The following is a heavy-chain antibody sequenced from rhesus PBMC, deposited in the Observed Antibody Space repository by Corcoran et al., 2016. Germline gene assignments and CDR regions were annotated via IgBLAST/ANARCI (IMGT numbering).Heavy chain of an antibody. CDR3: VRLNVIAGTTSSLDV. Sequence: QVHLQASGPGLVKPSETLPLICAVSGVSISHIYWSWVRPSPGKGLEWIGFVHGSGSTNYNPSLKSRVTFSKDTSKNQLSLKLSSVTAADTAVYFCVRLNVIAGTTSSLDVWGRGILVTVSS. J-gene: IGHJ5-2*02. CDR2: VHGSGST. CDR1: GVSISHIY. D-gene: IGHD1-20*01. V-gene: IGHV4S2*01.